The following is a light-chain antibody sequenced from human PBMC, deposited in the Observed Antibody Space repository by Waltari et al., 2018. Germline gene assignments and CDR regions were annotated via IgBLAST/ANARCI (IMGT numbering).Light chain of an antibody. CDR3: EQSNSFPFT. V-gene: IGKV1-39*01. CDR1: QSISDY. Sequence: DIQMNQSPSSLSASVGDRVTITCRASQSISDYLNWYQHKPGKAPRLLIYSASTLQSGVPSRFSGSGSGTDFTLIISSLQPEDFATYYCEQSNSFPFTFGPGTKVDVK. CDR2: SAS. J-gene: IGKJ3*01.